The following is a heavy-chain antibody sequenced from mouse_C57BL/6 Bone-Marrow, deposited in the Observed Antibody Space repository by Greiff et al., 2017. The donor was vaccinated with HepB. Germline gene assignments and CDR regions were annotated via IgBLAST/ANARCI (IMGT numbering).Heavy chain of an antibody. D-gene: IGHD1-1*01. CDR1: GYTFTSYD. V-gene: IGHV1-85*01. Sequence: VQLQQSGPELVKPGASVKLSCKASGYTFTSYDINWVKQRPGQGLEWIGWIYPRDGSTKYNEKFKGKATLTVDTSSSTAYMELHSLTSEDSAVYFCARFITTVVARVDYWGQGTTLTVSS. J-gene: IGHJ2*01. CDR2: IYPRDGST. CDR3: ARFITTVVARVDY.